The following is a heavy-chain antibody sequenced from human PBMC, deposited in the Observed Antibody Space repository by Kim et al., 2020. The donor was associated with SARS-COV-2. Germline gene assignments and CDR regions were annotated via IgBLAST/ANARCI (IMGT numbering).Heavy chain of an antibody. V-gene: IGHV5-51*01. D-gene: IGHD6-13*01. CDR1: GYSFTSYW. CDR3: ARLRIAAAADDAFDI. Sequence: GESLKISCKGSGYSFTSYWIGWVRQLPGKGLEWMGIIYPGDSDTRYSPSFQGQVTISADKSIRTAYLQWSSLKASDTAKYYCARLRIAAAADDAFDIWGQGTMVTVSS. CDR2: IYPGDSDT. J-gene: IGHJ3*02.